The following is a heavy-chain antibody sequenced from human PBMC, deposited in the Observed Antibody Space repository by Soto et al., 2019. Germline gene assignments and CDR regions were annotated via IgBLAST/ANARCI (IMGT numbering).Heavy chain of an antibody. J-gene: IGHJ4*02. CDR1: GGTFSSYA. CDR3: AGSRRTLRPFDY. V-gene: IGHV1-69*01. Sequence: SVKFSCKASGGTFSSYAISWVRQAPGQGLEWMGGIIPIFGTANYAQKFQGRVTITADESTSTAYMELSSLRSEDTAVYYCAGSRRTLRPFDYWGQGTLVTVSS. CDR2: IIPIFGTA.